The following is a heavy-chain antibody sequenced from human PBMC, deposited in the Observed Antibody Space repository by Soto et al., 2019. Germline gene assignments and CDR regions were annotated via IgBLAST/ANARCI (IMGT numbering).Heavy chain of an antibody. CDR2: IKSKTDGGTT. CDR3: TTEKLLYSSSWYIWFAP. D-gene: IGHD6-13*01. J-gene: IGHJ5*02. V-gene: IGHV3-15*07. CDR1: GFTFSNAW. Sequence: EVQLVESGGGLVKPGGSLRLSCAASGFTFSNAWMNWVRQAPGKGLEWVGRIKSKTDGGTTDYAAPVKGRFTISRDDSKNTLYLKMNSLKTEDTAVYYCTTEKLLYSSSWYIWFAPWGQGTLVTVSS.